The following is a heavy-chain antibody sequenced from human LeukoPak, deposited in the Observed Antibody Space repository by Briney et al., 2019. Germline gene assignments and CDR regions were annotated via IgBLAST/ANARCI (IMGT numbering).Heavy chain of an antibody. D-gene: IGHD2-2*01. CDR3: ARGAVPAAILIPTQNWFDP. CDR1: GYTFTSYA. CDR2: INPNSGGT. V-gene: IGHV1-2*02. J-gene: IGHJ5*02. Sequence: ASVKVSCKASGYTFTSYAMNWVRQAPGQGLEWMGWINPNSGGTNYAQKFQGRVTMTRDTSISTAYMELSRLRSDDTAVYYCARGAVPAAILIPTQNWFDPWGQGTLVTVSS.